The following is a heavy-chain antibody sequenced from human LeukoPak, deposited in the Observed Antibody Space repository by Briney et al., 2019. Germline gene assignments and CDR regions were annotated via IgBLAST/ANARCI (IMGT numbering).Heavy chain of an antibody. J-gene: IGHJ3*01. CDR3: ARGYYYGSGTESFDV. V-gene: IGHV3-53*01. CDR2: IYVAGGT. CDR1: DFTVADNV. D-gene: IGHD3-22*01. Sequence: GGSLRLSCAASDFTVADNVMTWVRQAPGKGLGWVSTIYVAGGTYYADSVKGRFTISKDNSKNTLYLQMNNLRVEDTALYYCARGYYYGSGTESFDVWGQGTMVTVFS.